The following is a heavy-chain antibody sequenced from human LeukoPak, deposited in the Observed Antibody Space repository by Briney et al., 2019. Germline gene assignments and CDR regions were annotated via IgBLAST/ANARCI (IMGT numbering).Heavy chain of an antibody. Sequence: GGSLRLSCAASGFTFSSYAMSWVRQAPGKGLEWVSAISGSGGSTYYADSVKGRFTISRDNSKNTLYLQMNSLRAEDTAVYYCAKDDDSSGYYYVSVDYWGQGTLVTVSS. CDR3: AKDDDSSGYYYVSVDY. J-gene: IGHJ4*02. CDR1: GFTFSSYA. D-gene: IGHD3-22*01. V-gene: IGHV3-23*01. CDR2: ISGSGGST.